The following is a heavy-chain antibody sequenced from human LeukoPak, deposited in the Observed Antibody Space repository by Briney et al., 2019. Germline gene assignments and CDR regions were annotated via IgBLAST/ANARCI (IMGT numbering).Heavy chain of an antibody. D-gene: IGHD6-13*01. J-gene: IGHJ4*02. CDR1: GFTFSSYG. CDR2: ISYDGGNK. Sequence: GGSLRLSCAASGFTFSSYGMHRVRQAPGKGLEWVAVISYDGGNKYYADSVKGRFTISRDNSKNTLYLQMNSLRAEDTAVYYCATASGYSSSWATMYFDYWGQGTLVTVSS. CDR3: ATASGYSSSWATMYFDY. V-gene: IGHV3-30*03.